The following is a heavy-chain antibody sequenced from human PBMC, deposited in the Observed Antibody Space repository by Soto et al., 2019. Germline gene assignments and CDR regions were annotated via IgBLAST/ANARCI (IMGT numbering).Heavy chain of an antibody. CDR1: GFTVISNY. Sequence: GGSLKLSCAASGFTVISNYMSWVRQAPGKGREWVSVIYSGGSTYYADYVNGRFTISRDNSKNTLYLQMNSLRAEDTAVYYCARDVYYYGSGKHYGMDVWGQGTTVTVSS. V-gene: IGHV3-53*01. J-gene: IGHJ6*02. D-gene: IGHD3-10*01. CDR2: IYSGGST. CDR3: ARDVYYYGSGKHYGMDV.